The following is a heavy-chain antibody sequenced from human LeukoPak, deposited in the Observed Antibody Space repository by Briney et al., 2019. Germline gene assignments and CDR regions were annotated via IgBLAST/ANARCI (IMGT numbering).Heavy chain of an antibody. CDR1: GFTFSSYA. V-gene: IGHV3-30*04. CDR2: ISYDGSNK. D-gene: IGHD5-24*01. Sequence: GRSLRLSCAASGFTFSSYAMHWVRQAPGKGLEWMAVISYDGSNKYYADSVKGRFTISRDNSKNTLYLQMNSLRAEDTAVYYCARGRMATIDYYYGMDVWGQGTTVTVSS. J-gene: IGHJ6*02. CDR3: ARGRMATIDYYYGMDV.